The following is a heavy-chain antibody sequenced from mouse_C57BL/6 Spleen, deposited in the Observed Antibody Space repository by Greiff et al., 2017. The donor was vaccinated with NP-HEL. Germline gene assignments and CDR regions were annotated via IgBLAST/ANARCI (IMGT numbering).Heavy chain of an antibody. CDR1: GYSFTGYY. D-gene: IGHD1-1*01. V-gene: IGHV1-42*01. Sequence: EVQLQQSGPELVKPGASVKISCKASGYSFTGYYMNWVKQSPEKSLEWIGEINPSTGGTTYNQKFKAKATLTVDKSSSTAYMQLKSLTSEDSAVYYCAIGSPHFDYWGQGTTLTVSS. J-gene: IGHJ2*01. CDR2: INPSTGGT. CDR3: AIGSPHFDY.